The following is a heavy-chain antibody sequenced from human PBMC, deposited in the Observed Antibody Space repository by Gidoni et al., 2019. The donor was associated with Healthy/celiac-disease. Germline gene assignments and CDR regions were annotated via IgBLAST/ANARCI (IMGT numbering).Heavy chain of an antibody. V-gene: IGHV1-69*02. Sequence: QVQLVQSGAEVKKPGSSVKVSCKASGGTFSSYTISWVRQAPGQGLEWMGRIIPILGIANYAQKFQGRVTITADKSTSTAYMELSSLRSEDTAVYYCARGTSLGPSGYYSGYYYYYMDVWGKGTTVTVSS. D-gene: IGHD3-3*01. CDR3: ARGTSLGPSGYYSGYYYYYMDV. CDR2: IIPILGIA. CDR1: GGTFSSYT. J-gene: IGHJ6*03.